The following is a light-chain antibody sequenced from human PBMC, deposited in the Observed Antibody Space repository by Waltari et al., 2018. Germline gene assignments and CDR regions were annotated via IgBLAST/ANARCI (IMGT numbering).Light chain of an antibody. CDR2: GND. Sequence: QSVLTQPPSASGTPGQRVTISCSGSRSNIGKNYVYWHQQLPGTAPKLLISGNDRRLSGRPDRFSGSKSGTSTSLAISGLRSEDEADYYCAAWDDSLGVWIFGGGTKLTVL. J-gene: IGLJ2*01. V-gene: IGLV1-47*01. CDR3: AAWDDSLGVWI. CDR1: RSNIGKNY.